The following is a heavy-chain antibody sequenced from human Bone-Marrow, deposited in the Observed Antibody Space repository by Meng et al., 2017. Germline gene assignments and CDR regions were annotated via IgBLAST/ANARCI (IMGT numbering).Heavy chain of an antibody. V-gene: IGHV7-4-1*02. Sequence: ASVKVSCKASGYTFTGYYMHWVRQAPGQGLEWMGWINTNTANPTYAQDFSGRFVFSLDTSVSTAYLQISSIKAEDTAVYCWARGGYCSGGSCYPAGYWGQGTLVTVSS. CDR3: ARGGYCSGGSCYPAGY. D-gene: IGHD2-15*01. CDR2: INTNTANP. CDR1: GYTFTGYY. J-gene: IGHJ4*02.